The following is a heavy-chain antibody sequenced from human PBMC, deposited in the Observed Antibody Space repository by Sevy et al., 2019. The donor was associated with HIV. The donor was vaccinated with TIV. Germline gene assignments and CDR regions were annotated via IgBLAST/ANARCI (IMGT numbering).Heavy chain of an antibody. CDR1: GFTFSSYG. CDR2: ISGSGGNT. J-gene: IGHJ4*02. Sequence: GGSLRLSCAASGFTFSSYGMSWVRQAPGKGLEWVSAISGSGGNTYYADSVKGRFTISRDNSGNTLYLQMNSLRAEDTAVYYGAKAPTQRHVFDYWGQRTLVTVSS. CDR3: AKAPTQRHVFDY. V-gene: IGHV3-23*01.